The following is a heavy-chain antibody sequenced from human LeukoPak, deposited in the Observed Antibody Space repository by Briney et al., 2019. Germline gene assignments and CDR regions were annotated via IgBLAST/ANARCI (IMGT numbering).Heavy chain of an antibody. CDR1: GFTFSSHA. J-gene: IGHJ4*02. V-gene: IGHV3-23*01. CDR2: ISSTGGST. D-gene: IGHD1-26*01. CDR3: ARRGGDSGGYYAAYFDY. Sequence: GGSLRLSCAASGFTFSSHAMNWVRQAPGKGLEWVAIISSTGGSTYYTDSVKGRFTISRDNSKNTLYLQMNSLRAEDTAVYYCARRGGDSGGYYAAYFDYWGQGTLVTVSS.